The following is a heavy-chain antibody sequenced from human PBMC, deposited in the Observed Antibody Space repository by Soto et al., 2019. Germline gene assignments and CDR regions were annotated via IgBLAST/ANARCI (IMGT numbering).Heavy chain of an antibody. CDR3: ARGGATSSSSVGDYYYYMDV. CDR1: GYTLTSYY. V-gene: IGHV1-46*03. J-gene: IGHJ6*03. CDR2: INPSGGST. Sequence: ASVKVSCKASGYTLTSYYIHWVRQAPGQGLEWMGIINPSGGSTSYAQRFQDRVTMTRDTSTSTVYMELSSLRSEDTAVYYCARGGATSSSSVGDYYYYMDVWGKGTTVTVSS. D-gene: IGHD6-6*01.